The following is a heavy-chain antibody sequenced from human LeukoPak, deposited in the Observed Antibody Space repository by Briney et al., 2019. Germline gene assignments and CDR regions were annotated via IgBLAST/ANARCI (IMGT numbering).Heavy chain of an antibody. CDR1: GFTFSAYS. J-gene: IGHJ4*02. V-gene: IGHV3-30*19. D-gene: IGHD6-19*01. CDR3: ARGGAVAATEDYFDY. CDR2: ISYAGNTK. Sequence: GGSLRLSCAASGFTFSAYSMHWVRQAPGKGLEWVAVISYAGNTKYYADSVQGRFTISRDNSKNTLYLQMGSLRAEDTAVYYCARGGAVAATEDYFDYWGQGTLVTVSS.